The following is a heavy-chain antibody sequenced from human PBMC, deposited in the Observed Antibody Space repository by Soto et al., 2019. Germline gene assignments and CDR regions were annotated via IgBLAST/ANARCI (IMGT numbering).Heavy chain of an antibody. CDR1: GGSISSYY. CDR3: ARHVPDIVLMVYAFNAFDI. J-gene: IGHJ3*02. V-gene: IGHV4-59*08. CDR2: IYYSGST. D-gene: IGHD2-8*01. Sequence: SETLSHTCPVSGGSISSYYWSWIRQPPGKGLEWIGYIYYSGSTNYNPSLKSRVTISVDTSKNQFSLKLSSVTAADTAVYYCARHVPDIVLMVYAFNAFDIWGQGTMVTVSS.